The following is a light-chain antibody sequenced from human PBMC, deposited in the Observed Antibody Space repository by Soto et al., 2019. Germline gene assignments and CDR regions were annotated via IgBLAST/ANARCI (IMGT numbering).Light chain of an antibody. CDR3: MQSIQLPLT. Sequence: DVVMTQSPLSLPVTLGQPASISCRSSQSLQYSNGYNYLDWYLQKPGQPPQLLIYEVSNRFSGVPDRFSGSGSGTDFTLKISRVEAEDVGVYYCMQSIQLPLTFGGGTKVDIK. V-gene: IGKV2D-29*01. J-gene: IGKJ4*01. CDR1: QSLQYSNGYNY. CDR2: EVS.